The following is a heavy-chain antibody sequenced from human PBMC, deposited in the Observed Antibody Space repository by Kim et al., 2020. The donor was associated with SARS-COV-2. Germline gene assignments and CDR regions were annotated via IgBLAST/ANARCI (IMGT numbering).Heavy chain of an antibody. CDR3: ARVFIEQQLVIALDY. V-gene: IGHV4-39*01. CDR2: IYYSGST. J-gene: IGHJ4*02. CDR1: GGSISSSSYY. D-gene: IGHD6-13*01. Sequence: SETLSLTCTVSGGSISSSSYYWGWIRQPPGKGLEWIGSIYYSGSTYYNPSLKSRVTISVDTSKNQFSLKLSSVTAADTAVYYCARVFIEQQLVIALDYWGQGTLVTVSS.